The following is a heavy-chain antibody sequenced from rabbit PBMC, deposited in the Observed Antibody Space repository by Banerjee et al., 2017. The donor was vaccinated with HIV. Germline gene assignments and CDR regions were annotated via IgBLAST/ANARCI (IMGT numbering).Heavy chain of an antibody. D-gene: IGHD7-1*01. V-gene: IGHV1S40*01. J-gene: IGHJ4*01. CDR2: IYADSGGST. Sequence: QSLQESGGGLFQPGASLTLTCTASGFSFSSVHDMCWVRQAPGKGLEWIGCIYADSGGSTYYASWARGRFTISKTSSTTVTLRMTSLTAADTATYFCARDLTGVTGWNFNLWGQGTLVTVS. CDR1: GFSFSSVHD. CDR3: ARDLTGVTGWNFNL.